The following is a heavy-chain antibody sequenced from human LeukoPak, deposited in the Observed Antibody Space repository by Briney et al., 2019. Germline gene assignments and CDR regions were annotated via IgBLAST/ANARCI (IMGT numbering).Heavy chain of an antibody. Sequence: GGSLRLSCAGFGFTFDDYAMFWVRQPPGKGLEWVSFISGDGGTTYYADSVKGRFTISRDNSKKSLYLQMNSLRTEDTALYYCVTRNLYIDFESWGQGTLVTVSS. J-gene: IGHJ4*02. CDR1: GFTFDDYA. D-gene: IGHD2-2*02. V-gene: IGHV3-43*02. CDR3: VTRNLYIDFES. CDR2: ISGDGGTT.